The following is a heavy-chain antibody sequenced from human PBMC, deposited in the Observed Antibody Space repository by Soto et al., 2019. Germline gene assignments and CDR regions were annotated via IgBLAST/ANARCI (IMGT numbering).Heavy chain of an antibody. D-gene: IGHD6-19*01. J-gene: IGHJ3*02. V-gene: IGHV4-34*01. CDR2: INHSGST. CDR1: GGSFSGYY. Sequence: QVQLQQWGAGLLKPSETLSLTCAVYGGSFSGYYWSWIRQPPGKGLEWIGEINHSGSTNYNPSLKSRVTRSVDTSKNQFSLKLSSVTAADTAVYYCARARDSSGTRAGRAFDIWGQGTMVTVSS. CDR3: ARARDSSGTRAGRAFDI.